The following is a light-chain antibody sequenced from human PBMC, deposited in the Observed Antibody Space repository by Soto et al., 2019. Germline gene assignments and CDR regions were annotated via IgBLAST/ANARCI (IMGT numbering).Light chain of an antibody. CDR1: SSDVGGYNY. Sequence: QSALTQPASVSASPGQSITISCTGTSSDVGGYNYVSWYQQHPDKAPKLMIYEVSNRPSGVSNRFSGSKSGNTASLTISGLQAEDEADYYCSSYTSSSTLVFGTGTKLTVL. CDR3: SSYTSSSTLV. CDR2: EVS. J-gene: IGLJ1*01. V-gene: IGLV2-14*01.